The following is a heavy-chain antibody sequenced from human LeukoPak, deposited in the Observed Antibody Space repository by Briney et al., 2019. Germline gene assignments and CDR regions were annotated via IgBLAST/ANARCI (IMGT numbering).Heavy chain of an antibody. CDR2: ISSSGSTI. Sequence: PGGSLRLSCAASGFTFSDYYMSWIRQAPGKGLEWVSYISSSGSTIYYADSVKGRFTISRDNAKNSLYLQMNSLRAEDTAVYYCARGTKIAVLARVADYWGQGTLVTVSS. CDR1: GFTFSDYY. D-gene: IGHD6-19*01. J-gene: IGHJ4*02. CDR3: ARGTKIAVLARVADY. V-gene: IGHV3-11*04.